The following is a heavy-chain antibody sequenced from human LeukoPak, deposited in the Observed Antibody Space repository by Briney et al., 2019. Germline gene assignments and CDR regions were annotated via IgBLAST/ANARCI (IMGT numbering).Heavy chain of an antibody. J-gene: IGHJ5*02. D-gene: IGHD2-2*01. Sequence: ASVKVSCKASGYTFTSYGISWVRQAPGQGLEWMGWISACNGNTNYAQKLQGRVTMTTDTSTSTAYMELRSLRSDDTAVYYCARDYKYQLPHPSWFDPRGQGTLVTVSS. V-gene: IGHV1-18*01. CDR3: ARDYKYQLPHPSWFDP. CDR1: GYTFTSYG. CDR2: ISACNGNT.